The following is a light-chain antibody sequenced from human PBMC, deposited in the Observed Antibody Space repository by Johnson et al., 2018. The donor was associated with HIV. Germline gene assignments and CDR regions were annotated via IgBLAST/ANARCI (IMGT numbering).Light chain of an antibody. J-gene: IGLJ1*01. Sequence: QSVLTQPPSVSAAPGQKVTISCSGSSSNIGINYVSWYQQLPGTAPKLLIYDNTKRPSGIPDRFSGSKSDTSSTLGITGLQTGDEADYYCGTWDSSLSDYVFGAGTKVTVL. CDR2: DNT. CDR3: GTWDSSLSDYV. CDR1: SSNIGINY. V-gene: IGLV1-51*01.